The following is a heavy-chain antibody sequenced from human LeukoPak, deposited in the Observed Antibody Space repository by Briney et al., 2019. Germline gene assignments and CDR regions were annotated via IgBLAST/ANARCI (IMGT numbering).Heavy chain of an antibody. V-gene: IGHV3-23*01. CDR1: GFTFSSCA. Sequence: GGSLRLSWAASGFTFSSCAMTWVRQAPGKRLEWVSSLSGSGASTFYADSVKGRFTISRDNSKNTLSLQMSSLRAEDTAVYFCAKYLGKYSYGYSGLDYWGQGTLVTVSS. CDR3: AKYLGKYSYGYSGLDY. D-gene: IGHD5-18*01. J-gene: IGHJ4*02. CDR2: LSGSGAST.